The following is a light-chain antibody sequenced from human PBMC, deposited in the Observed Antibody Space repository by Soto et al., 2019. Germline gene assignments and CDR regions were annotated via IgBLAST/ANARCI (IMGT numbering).Light chain of an antibody. CDR2: DVT. V-gene: IGLV2-14*03. CDR1: SSDVGGYNY. CDR3: ISYTSGTTLFV. Sequence: QSVLTQPASVSGSPGQSITISCTGTSSDVGGYNYVSWYQHHPGEAPRLLIYDVTNRPSGVSNRFSGSKSGNTASLTISGLQPEDEADYYCISYTSGTTLFVFATGTKVTV. J-gene: IGLJ1*01.